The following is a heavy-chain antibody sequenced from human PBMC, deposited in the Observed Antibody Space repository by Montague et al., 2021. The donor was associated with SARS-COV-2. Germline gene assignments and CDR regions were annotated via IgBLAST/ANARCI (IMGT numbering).Heavy chain of an antibody. Sequence: SETLSLTYSVSKGSITSYYWSWIRQPPGKRLEWIGYIYYRGSTNYNPSLESRVTISVDTSKNQFPLKLRSMTAADTAVYYCAREGLNNWFDPWGQGTLVTVSS. CDR3: AREGLNNWFDP. CDR2: IYYRGST. J-gene: IGHJ5*02. V-gene: IGHV4-59*01. CDR1: KGSITSYY.